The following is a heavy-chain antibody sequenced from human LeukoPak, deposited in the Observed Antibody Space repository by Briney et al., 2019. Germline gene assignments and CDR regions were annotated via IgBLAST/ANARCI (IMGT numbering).Heavy chain of an antibody. D-gene: IGHD3-9*01. CDR2: INPNSGGT. V-gene: IGHV1-2*06. CDR1: GYTFTGYY. CDR3: ARDRNDILTGYYKNAFDI. Sequence: ASVKVSCKVSGYTFTGYYMHWVRQAPGQGLEWMGRINPNSGGTNYAQKFQGRVTMTRDTSISTAYMELSRLRSDDTAVYYCARDRNDILTGYYKNAFDIWGQGTMVTVSS. J-gene: IGHJ3*02.